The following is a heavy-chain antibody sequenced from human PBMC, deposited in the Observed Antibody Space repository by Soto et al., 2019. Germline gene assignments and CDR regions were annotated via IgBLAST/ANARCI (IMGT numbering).Heavy chain of an antibody. CDR2: IAYDSSKK. J-gene: IGHJ6*02. CDR3: AKDFITMIVVVTPSYYGMDV. CDR1: GFSFSYYA. V-gene: IGHV3-30*07. Sequence: PGGSLRLSCAASGFSFSYYAMHWVRQAPGKGLEKMAVIAYDSSKKYYAESVKGRFTISRDNSKNTLYLQMNSLRAEDTAVYYCAKDFITMIVVVTPSYYGMDVWGQGTTVTVSS. D-gene: IGHD3-22*01.